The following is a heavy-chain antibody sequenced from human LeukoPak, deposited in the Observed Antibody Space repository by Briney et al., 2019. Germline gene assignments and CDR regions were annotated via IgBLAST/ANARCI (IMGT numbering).Heavy chain of an antibody. D-gene: IGHD2-21*01. J-gene: IGHJ6*02. CDR3: ATDRNPPICMDV. V-gene: IGHV1-18*01. Sequence: GASVRVSCKASGYTFISYGISWVRQAPGQGLEWMGWISAYNGNTNYAQKLKGRVTMTTDTSTSTAYIELKSLRSHDTAVYYCATDRNPPICMDVRGQGTTVTDS. CDR2: ISAYNGNT. CDR1: GYTFISYG.